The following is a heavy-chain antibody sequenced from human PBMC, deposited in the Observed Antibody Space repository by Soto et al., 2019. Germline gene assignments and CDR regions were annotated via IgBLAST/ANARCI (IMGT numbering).Heavy chain of an antibody. Sequence: SETLSLTCSVPGGSINNYYWSWIRQPPGKGLEFIGYIYYAGTTTYNPSLKSRVTISVDMSKNQFSLKLSSVTAADTAVYYCARLGGYYQALDSWGQGTLVTVSS. V-gene: IGHV4-59*08. D-gene: IGHD3-22*01. J-gene: IGHJ4*02. CDR1: GGSINNYY. CDR2: IYYAGTT. CDR3: ARLGGYYQALDS.